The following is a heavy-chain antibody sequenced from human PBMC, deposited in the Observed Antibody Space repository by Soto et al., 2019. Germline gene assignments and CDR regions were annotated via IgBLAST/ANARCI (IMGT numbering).Heavy chain of an antibody. CDR3: ARDRDCSGGSCYHAFDI. CDR1: GGTFSSYA. J-gene: IGHJ3*02. V-gene: IGHV1-69*01. Sequence: QVQLVQSGAEVKKPGSSVKVSCTASGGTFSSYAISWVRQAPGQGLEWMGGIIPIFGTANYAQKFQGRVTITADESTSTAYMELSSLRSEDTAVYYCARDRDCSGGSCYHAFDIWGQGTMVTVSS. D-gene: IGHD2-15*01. CDR2: IIPIFGTA.